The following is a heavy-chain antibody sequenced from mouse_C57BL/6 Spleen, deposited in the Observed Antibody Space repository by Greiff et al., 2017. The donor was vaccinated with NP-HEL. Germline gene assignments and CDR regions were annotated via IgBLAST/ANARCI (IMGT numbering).Heavy chain of an antibody. CDR1: GFTFSSYT. D-gene: IGHD1-1*01. Sequence: EVMLVESGGGLVKPGGSLKLSCAASGFTFSSYTMSWVRQTPEKRLEWVATISGGGGNTYYPDSVKGRFTISRDNAKNTLYLQMSSLRSEDTALYYWARRDGSSCGWYFDVWGTGTTVTVSS. J-gene: IGHJ1*03. V-gene: IGHV5-9*01. CDR3: ARRDGSSCGWYFDV. CDR2: ISGGGGNT.